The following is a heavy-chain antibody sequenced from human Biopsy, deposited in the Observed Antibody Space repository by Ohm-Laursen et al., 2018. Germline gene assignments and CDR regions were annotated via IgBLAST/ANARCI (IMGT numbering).Heavy chain of an antibody. Sequence: SQTLSLPCLVSGVSIHGGRYYWNWIRHHPGKGLEWIGNIFYSANTYYNPSLKSRVTISVDTSKNQFSLKLSSVTAADTAVYYCAKLGSGDYFPTFFDFWGQGALVTVAS. CDR1: GVSIHGGRYY. J-gene: IGHJ4*02. D-gene: IGHD5-12*01. V-gene: IGHV4-31*03. CDR2: IFYSANT. CDR3: AKLGSGDYFPTFFDF.